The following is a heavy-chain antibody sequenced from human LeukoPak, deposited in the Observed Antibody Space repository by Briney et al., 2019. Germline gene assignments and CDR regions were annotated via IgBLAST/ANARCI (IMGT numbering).Heavy chain of an antibody. V-gene: IGHV3-30*18. CDR2: TSSDLNVK. J-gene: IGHJ6*02. Sequence: QPGGSLRLSCAASGFTFRNYVIHWVRQAPGKGLEWVAVTSSDLNVKLYADSVKGRFTISRDNSKNTLFLQMNSLRAEDTAVYYCAKESGYSSSWSSRIRYYYYGMDVWGQGTTVTVSS. CDR3: AKESGYSSSWSSRIRYYYYGMDV. D-gene: IGHD6-13*01. CDR1: GFTFRNYV.